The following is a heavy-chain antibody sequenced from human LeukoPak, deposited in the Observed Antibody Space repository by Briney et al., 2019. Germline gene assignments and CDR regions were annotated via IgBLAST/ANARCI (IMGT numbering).Heavy chain of an antibody. V-gene: IGHV4-61*02. D-gene: IGHD4-17*01. CDR2: ISSSGST. Sequence: SETLSLTCTVSGDSISSGDYYWSWIRQPAGKGLEWIGRISSSGSTNYNPSLKSRVTISVDTSKNQFSLKLSSVTAADTAVYYCARGTTTTVYWYFDLWGRGTLVTVSS. CDR3: ARGTTTTVYWYFDL. CDR1: GDSISSGDYY. J-gene: IGHJ2*01.